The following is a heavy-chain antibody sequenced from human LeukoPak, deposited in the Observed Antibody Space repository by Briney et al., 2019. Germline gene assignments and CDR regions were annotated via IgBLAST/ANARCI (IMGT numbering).Heavy chain of an antibody. CDR3: TREERGCIPAF. D-gene: IGHD1-1*01. Sequence: GGSLRLSCAASGFTFSNYAMHWVRQTPGKGLEWVAFVSYDGSWDSHSDSVKGRFTISRDDSKNTLYLQMTRLRAEDTAVYYCTREERGCIPAFWGQGTLVTVSS. J-gene: IGHJ4*02. CDR2: VSYDGSWD. CDR1: GFTFSNYA. V-gene: IGHV3-30*01.